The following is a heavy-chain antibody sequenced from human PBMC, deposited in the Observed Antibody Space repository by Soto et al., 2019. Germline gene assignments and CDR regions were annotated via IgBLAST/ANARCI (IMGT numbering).Heavy chain of an antibody. J-gene: IGHJ6*02. Sequence: GGSLRLSCAASGFTFSSYSMNWVRQAPGKGLEWVSSISSSSYIYYADSVKGRFTISRDNAKNSLYLQMNSLRAEDTAVYYCARDVSSTDPLYYYYGMDVWGQGTTVTVSS. CDR2: ISSSSYI. V-gene: IGHV3-21*01. D-gene: IGHD2-2*01. CDR1: GFTFSSYS. CDR3: ARDVSSTDPLYYYYGMDV.